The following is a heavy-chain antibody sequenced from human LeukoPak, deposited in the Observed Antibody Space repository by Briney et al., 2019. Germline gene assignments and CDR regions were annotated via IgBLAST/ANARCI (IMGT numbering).Heavy chain of an antibody. CDR1: GYTFTGYY. CDR2: INPNSGGT. Sequence: ASVKVSCKASGYTFTGYYMHWVRQAPGQGLEWMGWINPNSGGTNYAQKFQGRVTMTRDTSISTAYMELSRLRSDDTAVYYCARSSTPTYYDILTGITPFYYGMDVWGQGTTVTVSS. V-gene: IGHV1-2*02. D-gene: IGHD3-9*01. CDR3: ARSSTPTYYDILTGITPFYYGMDV. J-gene: IGHJ6*02.